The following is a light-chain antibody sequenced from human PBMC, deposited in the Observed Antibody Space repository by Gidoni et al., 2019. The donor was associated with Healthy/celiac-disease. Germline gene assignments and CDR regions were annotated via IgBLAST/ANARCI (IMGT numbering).Light chain of an antibody. CDR2: AAS. J-gene: IGKJ1*01. CDR1: QSISSY. Sequence: DIQMTQSPSSLSASVGARVTITCRASQSISSYLNWYQQKPGKAPKLLIYAASSLQSGVPSRFSGSGSGTDFTLTISSLQPEDFATYYCQQSYSTLWTFGRGTKVEIK. CDR3: QQSYSTLWT. V-gene: IGKV1-39*01.